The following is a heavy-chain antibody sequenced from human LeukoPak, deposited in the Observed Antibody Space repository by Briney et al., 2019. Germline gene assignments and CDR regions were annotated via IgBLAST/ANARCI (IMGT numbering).Heavy chain of an antibody. J-gene: IGHJ4*02. Sequence: PPETLSLTCTVSGGSINIYYWSWIRQSAGKGLEWIGRIYTSGSTNYNPSLKSRVTMSEDTSKHQFSLKLSSVTAADTAVYYCARDVVTTTGDYFDYWGQGTLVTASS. V-gene: IGHV4-4*07. D-gene: IGHD2-2*01. CDR3: ARDVVTTTGDYFDY. CDR1: GGSINIYY. CDR2: IYTSGST.